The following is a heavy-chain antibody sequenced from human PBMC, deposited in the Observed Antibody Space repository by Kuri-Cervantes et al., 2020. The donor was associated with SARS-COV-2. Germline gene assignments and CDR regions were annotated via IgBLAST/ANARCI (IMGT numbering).Heavy chain of an antibody. J-gene: IGHJ4*02. Sequence: SETLSLTCTVSGGSISSSSYYWSWIRQPPGKGLEWIGYIYYSGSTNYNPSLKSRVTISVDTSKNQFSLKLSSVTAADTAVYYCARDIAAASGYYFDYWGQGTLVTVSS. CDR3: ARDIAAASGYYFDY. CDR2: IYYSGST. V-gene: IGHV4-61*01. D-gene: IGHD6-25*01. CDR1: GGSISSSSYY.